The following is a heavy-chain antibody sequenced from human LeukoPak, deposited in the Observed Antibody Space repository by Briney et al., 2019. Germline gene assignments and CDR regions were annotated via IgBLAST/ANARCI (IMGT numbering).Heavy chain of an antibody. J-gene: IGHJ4*02. CDR3: VRDVGAVRGEVYFDY. Sequence: GGSLRLSCATSGFIFSNYAVNWVRQAPGKGLEWVSSITGSGPYMLYADSVKHRFTISRDNTKNLLYLEMNSLRAEDTAMYFCVRDVGAVRGEVYFDYWGQGTLVTVSS. CDR2: ITGSGPYM. D-gene: IGHD3-10*01. V-gene: IGHV3-21*06. CDR1: GFIFSNYA.